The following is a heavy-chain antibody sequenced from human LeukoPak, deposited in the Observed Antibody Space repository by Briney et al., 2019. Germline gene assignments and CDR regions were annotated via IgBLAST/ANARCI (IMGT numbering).Heavy chain of an antibody. D-gene: IGHD3-3*01. CDR3: ARADRITIFGVVITLYY. CDR2: INPNSGGT. CDR1: GYTFTGYY. Sequence: GASVKVSCKASGYTFTGYYMHWVRQAPGQGLEWMGWINPNSGGTNYAQKFQGRVTMTRDTSISTAYMELSRLRSDDTAVYYCARADRITIFGVVITLYYWGQGTLVTVSS. V-gene: IGHV1-2*02. J-gene: IGHJ4*02.